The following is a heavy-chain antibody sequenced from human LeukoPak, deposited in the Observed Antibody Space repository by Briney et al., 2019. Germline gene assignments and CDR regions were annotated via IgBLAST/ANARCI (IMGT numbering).Heavy chain of an antibody. Sequence: SETLSLTCTVSGGSISSYYWSWIRQPPGKGLEWIGYIYYSGSTNYNPSLKSRVTMSVDTSKNQFSLKLSSVTAADTAVYYCARDAYDSSGYNWSYYYYGMDVWGQGTTVTVSS. CDR3: ARDAYDSSGYNWSYYYYGMDV. CDR1: GGSISSYY. J-gene: IGHJ6*02. V-gene: IGHV4-59*12. D-gene: IGHD3-22*01. CDR2: IYYSGST.